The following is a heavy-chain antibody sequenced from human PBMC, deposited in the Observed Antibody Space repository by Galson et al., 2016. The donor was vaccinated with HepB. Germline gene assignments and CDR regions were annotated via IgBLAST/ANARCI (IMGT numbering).Heavy chain of an antibody. D-gene: IGHD2-8*01. CDR2: ISADNGNT. CDR3: ARDRPGYNDVVNASDH. J-gene: IGHJ5*02. CDR1: GYTFTSYG. Sequence: SVKVSCKAFGYTFTSYGFSWVRQAPGQGLEWMGWISADNGNTIYAQKFQGRVIMTTDTSTNMAYMELRRLRSDDTAVYYCARDRPGYNDVVNASDHWGQGTLVTVSS. V-gene: IGHV1-18*01.